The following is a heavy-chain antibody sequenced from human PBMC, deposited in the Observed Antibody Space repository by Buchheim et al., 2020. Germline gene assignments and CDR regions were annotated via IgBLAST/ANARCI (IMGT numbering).Heavy chain of an antibody. CDR1: GFTFTTFA. CDR3: ASLLRTDY. J-gene: IGHJ4*02. D-gene: IGHD2/OR15-2a*01. CDR2: ISGSGGTT. V-gene: IGHV3-23*01. Sequence: EVQLLESGGGLVQPGGSLRLSCAASGFTFTTFAMSWVRQAPGKGLEWVSSISGSGGTTYYADSVKGRFSISRDNAKNSLYLQMNSLRDEDTAVYYCASLLRTDYWGQGTL.